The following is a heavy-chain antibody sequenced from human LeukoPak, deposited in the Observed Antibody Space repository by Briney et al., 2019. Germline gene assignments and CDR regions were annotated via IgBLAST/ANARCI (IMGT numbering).Heavy chain of an antibody. Sequence: GESPKISCKGSGYSFTSYWISWVRQMPGKGLEWMGRIDPSDSYTNYSPSFQGHVTISADKSISTAYLQWSSLKASDTAMYYCARRKSGYDLDAFDIWGQGTMVTVSS. CDR1: GYSFTSYW. J-gene: IGHJ3*02. D-gene: IGHD5-12*01. CDR3: ARRKSGYDLDAFDI. CDR2: IDPSDSYT. V-gene: IGHV5-10-1*01.